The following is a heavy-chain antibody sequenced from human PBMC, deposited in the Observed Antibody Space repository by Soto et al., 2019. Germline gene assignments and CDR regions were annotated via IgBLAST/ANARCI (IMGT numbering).Heavy chain of an antibody. Sequence: QVQLVESGGGVVQPGRSLRLSCAASGFTFNNYGMHWVRQAPGKGLEWVAVIWYDGSYKYNADSVKGRFTISRDTSKNTLYLQMNSLRGEDTAVYHCARGNWNYGYFDYWGQVTLVTVSS. CDR1: GFTFNNYG. CDR2: IWYDGSYK. CDR3: ARGNWNYGYFDY. D-gene: IGHD1-7*01. J-gene: IGHJ4*02. V-gene: IGHV3-33*01.